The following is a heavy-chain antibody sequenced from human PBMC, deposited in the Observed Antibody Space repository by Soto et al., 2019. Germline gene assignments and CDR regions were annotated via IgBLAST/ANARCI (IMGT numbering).Heavy chain of an antibody. CDR2: ISSSSSTI. Sequence: GGSLRLSCAASGFTFSSYSMNWVRQAPGKGLEWVSYISSSSSTIYYADSVKGRFTISRDNAKNSLYLQMNSLRAEDTAVYYCARDAYDSSGYYIYFDYWGQGTLVTVSS. V-gene: IGHV3-48*01. D-gene: IGHD3-22*01. J-gene: IGHJ4*02. CDR1: GFTFSSYS. CDR3: ARDAYDSSGYYIYFDY.